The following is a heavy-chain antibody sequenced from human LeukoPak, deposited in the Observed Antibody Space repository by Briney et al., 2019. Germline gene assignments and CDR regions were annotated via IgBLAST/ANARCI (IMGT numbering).Heavy chain of an antibody. D-gene: IGHD3-22*01. CDR1: GYTFTSYY. V-gene: IGHV1-69*02. CDR2: IIPILGIA. J-gene: IGHJ4*02. CDR3: ARKTYYYDSSQDY. Sequence: GASVKVSCKASGYTFTSYYMHWVRQAPGQGLEWMGRIIPILGIANYAQKFQGRVTITADKSTSTAYMELSSLRSEDTAVYYCARKTYYYDSSQDYWGQGTLVTVSS.